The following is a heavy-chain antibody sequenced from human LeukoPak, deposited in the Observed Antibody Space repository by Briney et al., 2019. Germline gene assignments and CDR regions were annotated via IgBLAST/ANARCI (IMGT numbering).Heavy chain of an antibody. CDR3: ARTSGGAYYYYYYYMDV. CDR2: ITSDGRTT. Sequence: GGSLRLSCAASGFTFSSTWMHWFRQGAGKGLVWVSRITSDGRTTIYADSVKGRFTISRDNAKNSLYLQMNSLRAEDTAVYYCARTSGGAYYYYYYYMDVWGKGTRVTVS. CDR1: GFTFSSTW. J-gene: IGHJ6*03. V-gene: IGHV3-74*01. D-gene: IGHD1-14*01.